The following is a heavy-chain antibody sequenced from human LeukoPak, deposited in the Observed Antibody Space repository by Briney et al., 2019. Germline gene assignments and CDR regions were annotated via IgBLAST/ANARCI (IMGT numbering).Heavy chain of an antibody. V-gene: IGHV4-4*07. Sequence: SETLSLTCTVSGGSISSYYWSWIRQPAGKGLEWIGRIYTSGSTNYNPSLKSRVTMSVDTSKNQFSLKLSSVTAADTAVYYCARGRVYSGSWYKSYYGMDVWGQGTTVTVSS. CDR3: ARGRVYSGSWYKSYYGMDV. D-gene: IGHD6-13*01. CDR1: GGSISSYY. J-gene: IGHJ6*02. CDR2: IYTSGST.